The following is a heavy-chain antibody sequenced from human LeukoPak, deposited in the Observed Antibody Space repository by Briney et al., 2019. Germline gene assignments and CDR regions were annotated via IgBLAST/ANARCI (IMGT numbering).Heavy chain of an antibody. CDR2: IRGDGVTT. CDR3: AKDDGWVQDSD. J-gene: IGHJ1*01. D-gene: IGHD5-24*01. CDR1: GFTFSSHG. Sequence: PGGSLRLSCAASGFTFSSHGMNGVRQARGKGLEWVSGIRGDGVTTYYADSVKGRFTISRDNSKNTLYLQMNSLRAEDTAVYYCAKDDGWVQDSDWGQAALVTVSS. V-gene: IGHV3-23*01.